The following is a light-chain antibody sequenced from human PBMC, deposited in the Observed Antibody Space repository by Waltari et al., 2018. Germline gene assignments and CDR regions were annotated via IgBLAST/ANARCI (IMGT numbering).Light chain of an antibody. J-gene: IGLJ3*02. CDR3: AVWDDSLGGV. CDR2: NDN. V-gene: IGLV1-44*01. CDR1: NSNIGSNF. Sequence: QSVLPQPPSVSGTPGQRVTISCSGSNSNIGSNFVNWYQQLPGKAPKPLIYNDNQGPSGVPDRFSASKSGTSAALAITGLQSEDEADYYCAVWDDSLGGVFGGGTKLTVL.